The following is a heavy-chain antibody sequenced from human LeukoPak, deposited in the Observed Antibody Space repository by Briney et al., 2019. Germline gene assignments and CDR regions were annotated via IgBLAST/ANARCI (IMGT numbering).Heavy chain of an antibody. CDR3: ARESIYGDYGH. V-gene: IGHV4-61*02. Sequence: NPSETLSLTCTVSGGSLSSGSYYWSWIRHPAGKGLEWIGRIYTSGSTNYNPSLKSRVTISVDTSKNQFPLKLSSVTAADTAVYYCARESIYGDYGHWGQGTLVTVSS. J-gene: IGHJ4*02. CDR2: IYTSGST. CDR1: GGSLSSGSYY. D-gene: IGHD4-17*01.